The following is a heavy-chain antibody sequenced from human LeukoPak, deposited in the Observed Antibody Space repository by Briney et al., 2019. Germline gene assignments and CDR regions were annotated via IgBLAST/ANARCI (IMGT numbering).Heavy chain of an antibody. CDR1: GYTFTSYD. CDR3: ARVLTQNDAFDI. J-gene: IGHJ3*02. D-gene: IGHD1-1*01. CDR2: MNPNSGNT. Sequence: ASVKVSCKASGYTFTSYDINWVRQATGQGLEWMGWMNPNSGNTGYAQKFQGRVTMTRNTSISTAYMELSSLRSDDTAVYYCARVLTQNDAFDIWGQGTMVTVSS. V-gene: IGHV1-8*01.